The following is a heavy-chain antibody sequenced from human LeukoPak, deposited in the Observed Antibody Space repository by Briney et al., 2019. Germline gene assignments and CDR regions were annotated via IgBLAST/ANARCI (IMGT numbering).Heavy chain of an antibody. D-gene: IGHD2-21*02. J-gene: IGHJ6*02. CDR3: AKDRGCGGDCYYYYYGMDV. V-gene: IGHV1-69*04. Sequence: SVKVSCKASGGTFSSYAISWVRQAPGQGLEWMGRIIPILGIANYAQKFQGRVTITADKSTSTAYMELGSLRSEDTAVYYCAKDRGCGGDCYYYYYGMDVWGQGTTVTVSS. CDR1: GGTFSSYA. CDR2: IIPILGIA.